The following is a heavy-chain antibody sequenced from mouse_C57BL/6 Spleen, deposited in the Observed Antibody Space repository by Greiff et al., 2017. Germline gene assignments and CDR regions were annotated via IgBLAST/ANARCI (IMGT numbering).Heavy chain of an antibody. CDR1: GFNIKDDY. CDR2: IDPEDGDT. CDR3: TTGPQGYFDV. J-gene: IGHJ1*03. D-gene: IGHD3-1*01. Sequence: EVKLQESGAELVRPGASVKLSCTASGFNIKDDYMHWVKQRPEQGLEWIGWIDPEDGDTEYASKFQGKATITADTSSNTAYLQLSSLTSEDTAVYYCTTGPQGYFDVWGTGTTVTVPS. V-gene: IGHV14-4*01.